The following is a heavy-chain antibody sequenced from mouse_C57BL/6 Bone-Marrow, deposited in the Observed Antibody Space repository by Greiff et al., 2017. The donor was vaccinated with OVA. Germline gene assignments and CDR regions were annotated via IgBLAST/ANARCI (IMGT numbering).Heavy chain of an antibody. CDR2: IHPSDSDT. CDR3: AIPYYVTWFAY. V-gene: IGHV1-74*01. J-gene: IGHJ3*01. CDR1: GYTFTSYW. Sequence: QVQLQQPGAELVKPGASVKVSCKASGYTFTSYWMHWVKQRPGQGLEWIGRIHPSDSDTNYNQKFKGKATLTVDKSSSTAYMQLSSLTSEDSAVYDCAIPYYVTWFAYWGQGTLVTVSA. D-gene: IGHD2-10*01.